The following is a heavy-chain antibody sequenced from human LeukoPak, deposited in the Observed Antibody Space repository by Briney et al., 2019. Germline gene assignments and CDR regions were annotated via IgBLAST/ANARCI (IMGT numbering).Heavy chain of an antibody. CDR2: INPSGGST. V-gene: IGHV1-46*01. Sequence: ASVKVSCKASGYTFTSYYMHWVRQAPGQGLEWMGIINPSGGSTSYAQKFQGGVTMTRDMSTSTVYMELSSLRSEDTAVYYCARDRYCSGGSCYSVSTYFDYWGQGTLVTVSS. CDR1: GYTFTSYY. CDR3: ARDRYCSGGSCYSVSTYFDY. J-gene: IGHJ4*02. D-gene: IGHD2-15*01.